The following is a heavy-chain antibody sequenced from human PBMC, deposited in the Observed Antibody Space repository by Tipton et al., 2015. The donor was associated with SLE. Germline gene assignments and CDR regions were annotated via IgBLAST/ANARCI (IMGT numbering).Heavy chain of an antibody. Sequence: SLRLSCAASGFSISDYYMNWIRQAPGKGLEWVSYISSNGKTIYYGDSVQGRFTISRDNAKNSLFLQMNSLRAGDTAVYYCARKENIVVVPVGMGWFDPWGQGTLVTVSS. CDR3: ARKENIVVVPVGMGWFDP. V-gene: IGHV3-11*04. D-gene: IGHD2-2*01. CDR2: ISSNGKTI. CDR1: GFSISDYY. J-gene: IGHJ5*02.